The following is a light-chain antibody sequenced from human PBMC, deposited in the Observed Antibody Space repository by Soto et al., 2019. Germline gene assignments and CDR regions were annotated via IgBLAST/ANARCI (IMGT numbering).Light chain of an antibody. Sequence: SVLTQPASVSGSPGQSITISCTGTSSDVGGYNSVSWYQHHPGKAPKLIIYDVSNRPSGVSNRFSGSKSGNTASLTISGLQAEDEADYYCTSYTTSITYVFGTGTKVTVL. CDR1: SSDVGGYNS. CDR3: TSYTTSITYV. V-gene: IGLV2-14*03. CDR2: DVS. J-gene: IGLJ1*01.